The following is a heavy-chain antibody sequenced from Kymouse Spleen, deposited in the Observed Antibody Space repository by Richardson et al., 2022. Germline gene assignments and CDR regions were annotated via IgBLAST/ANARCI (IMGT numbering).Heavy chain of an antibody. Sequence: QVQLQQWGAGLLKPSETLSLTCAVYGGSFSGYYWSWIRQPPGKGLEWIGEINHSGSTNYNPSLKSRVTISVDTSKNQFSLKLSSVTAADTAVYYCAREGAPVAAFDYWGQGTLVTVSS. J-gene: IGHJ4*02. CDR3: AREGAPVAAFDY. V-gene: IGHV4-34*01. CDR1: GGSFSGYY. CDR2: INHSGST. D-gene: IGHD6-6*01.